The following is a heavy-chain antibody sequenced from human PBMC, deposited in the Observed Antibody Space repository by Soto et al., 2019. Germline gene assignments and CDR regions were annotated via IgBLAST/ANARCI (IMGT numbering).Heavy chain of an antibody. D-gene: IGHD2-8*01. CDR2: ISPYNGYT. V-gene: IGHV1-18*01. CDR3: ARDRGILTLYPINYFDY. J-gene: IGHJ4*02. CDR1: GYTFANYG. Sequence: ASVKVSCKASGYTFANYGISWVRQAPGQGLEWMGWISPYNGYTNYAQKLQGRVTMTTDTSTSTAYMELGSLRSDDTAVYYCARDRGILTLYPINYFDYWGQGTLVTVSS.